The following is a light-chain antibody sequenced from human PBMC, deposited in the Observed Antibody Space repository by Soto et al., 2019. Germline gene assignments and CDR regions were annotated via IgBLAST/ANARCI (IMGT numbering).Light chain of an antibody. Sequence: DIQMTQFPSSLSASVGDRVTITCRASQIISTYLNWYQQKPGKAPKLLIYDASNLETGVPSRFSGSGSGTDFTFTISSLQPEDIATYYCQQYDNLPPLTFGGGTKVEIK. V-gene: IGKV1-33*01. J-gene: IGKJ4*01. CDR2: DAS. CDR1: QIISTY. CDR3: QQYDNLPPLT.